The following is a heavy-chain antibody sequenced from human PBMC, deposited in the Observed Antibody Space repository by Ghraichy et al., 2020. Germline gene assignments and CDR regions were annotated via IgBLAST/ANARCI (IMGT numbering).Heavy chain of an antibody. Sequence: SVKVSCKASGGTFSSYAISWVRQAPGQGLEWMGGIIPIFGTANYAQKFQGRVTITADESTSTAYMELSSLRSEDTAVYYCARRWFGELRGYYGMDVWGQGTTVTVSS. D-gene: IGHD3-10*01. V-gene: IGHV1-69*13. CDR1: GGTFSSYA. CDR2: IIPIFGTA. CDR3: ARRWFGELRGYYGMDV. J-gene: IGHJ6*02.